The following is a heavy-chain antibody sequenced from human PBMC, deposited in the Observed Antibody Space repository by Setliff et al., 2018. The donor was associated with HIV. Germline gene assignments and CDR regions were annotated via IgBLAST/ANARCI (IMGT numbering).Heavy chain of an antibody. CDR1: GGSISSHY. CDR3: ARYSTLTTNFDY. V-gene: IGHV4-38-2*01. J-gene: IGHJ4*02. D-gene: IGHD4-17*01. CDR2: IPHNGGT. Sequence: SETLSLTCAVSGGSISSHYWGWIRQPPGKGMEWIATIPHNGGTYYNPDPSLTGRVTISRDTSKHQVSLKLAFVTAADTAVYYCARYSTLTTNFDYWGQGTLVTVSS.